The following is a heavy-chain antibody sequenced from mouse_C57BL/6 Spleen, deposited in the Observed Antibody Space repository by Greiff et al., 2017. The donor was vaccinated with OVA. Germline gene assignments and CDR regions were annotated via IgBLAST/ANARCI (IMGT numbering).Heavy chain of an antibody. D-gene: IGHD3-2*02. CDR3: ARGGSSGSFAY. V-gene: IGHV1-82*01. CDR1: GYAFSSSW. Sequence: QVQLQQSGPELVKPGDSVKISCKASGYAFSSSWMNWVKQRPGKGLEWIGRIYPGDGDTNYNGKFKGKATLTADKSSSTAYMQLSSLTSEDSAVYFCARGGSSGSFAYWGQGTLVTVSA. CDR2: IYPGDGDT. J-gene: IGHJ3*01.